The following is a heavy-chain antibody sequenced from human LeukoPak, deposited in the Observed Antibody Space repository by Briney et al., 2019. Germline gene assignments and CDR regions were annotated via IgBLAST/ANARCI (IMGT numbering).Heavy chain of an antibody. CDR2: INPNSGGT. CDR3: AGGGFSGYYYVLAFDI. CDR1: GYTFTGYY. J-gene: IGHJ3*02. D-gene: IGHD3-22*01. Sequence: ASVKVSCKASGYTFTGYYMHWVRQAPGQGLEWMGWINPNSGGTNYAQKFQGRVTMTRDTSISTAYMELSRLRSDDTAVYYCAGGGFSGYYYVLAFDIWGQGTMVTVSS. V-gene: IGHV1-2*02.